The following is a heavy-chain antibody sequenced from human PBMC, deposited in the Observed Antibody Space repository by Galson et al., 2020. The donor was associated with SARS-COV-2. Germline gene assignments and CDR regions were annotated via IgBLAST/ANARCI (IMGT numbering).Heavy chain of an antibody. D-gene: IGHD2-15*01. CDR3: ARAPTVVAHFDY. J-gene: IGHJ4*02. Sequence: SQTLSLTCTVSGGSISSGSYYWSWIRQPAGKGLEWIGRIYTSGSTNYNPSLKSRVTISVDTSKNQFSLKLSSVTAADTAVYYCARAPTVVAHFDYWGQGTLVTVSS. V-gene: IGHV4-61*02. CDR2: IYTSGST. CDR1: GGSISSGSYY.